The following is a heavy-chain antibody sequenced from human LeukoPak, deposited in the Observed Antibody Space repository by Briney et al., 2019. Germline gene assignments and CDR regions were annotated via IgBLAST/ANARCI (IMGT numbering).Heavy chain of an antibody. CDR1: GDSIRSGNYY. J-gene: IGHJ4*02. D-gene: IGHD6-13*01. Sequence: SETLSLTCAVSGDSIRSGNYYWGWIRQPPGTGLEWIGSIYYNRNTYFNPSLKSRVTISVDTSKNQFSLKLSSVTAADTAIYFCARVSMSAAFDGTYYFDYWGRGTLVTVSS. CDR3: ARVSMSAAFDGTYYFDY. V-gene: IGHV4-39*07. CDR2: IYYNRNT.